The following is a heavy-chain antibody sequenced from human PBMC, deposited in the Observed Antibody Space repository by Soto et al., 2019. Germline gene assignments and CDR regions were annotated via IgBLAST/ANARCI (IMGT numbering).Heavy chain of an antibody. CDR1: GFTFSSYT. D-gene: IGHD3-16*01. CDR3: AKRGDYYYYGMNV. Sequence: EVRLLESGGGLVQPGGSLRLSCAASGFTFSSYTLSWVRQAPGKGLEWVSAIRASGSDTFYADSVKGRFTISRDNSKNTLYLQMNSLRAEDTAIYYCAKRGDYYYYGMNVWGQGTTVTVSS. V-gene: IGHV3-23*01. CDR2: IRASGSDT. J-gene: IGHJ6*02.